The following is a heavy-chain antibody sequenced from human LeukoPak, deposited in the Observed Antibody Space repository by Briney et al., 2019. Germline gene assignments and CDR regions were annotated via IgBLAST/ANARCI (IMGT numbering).Heavy chain of an antibody. J-gene: IGHJ4*02. V-gene: IGHV3-53*01. CDR3: ARLSISGRSLNY. Sequence: PGGSLRLSCAASGFTVSSNFMTWVRQAPGKGLEWVSVIYSGGSTYYADPVKGRFTISRDNSKNTLYLQMNSLRAEDTAVYYCARLSISGRSLNYWGQGTLVTVSS. D-gene: IGHD6-19*01. CDR1: GFTVSSNF. CDR2: IYSGGST.